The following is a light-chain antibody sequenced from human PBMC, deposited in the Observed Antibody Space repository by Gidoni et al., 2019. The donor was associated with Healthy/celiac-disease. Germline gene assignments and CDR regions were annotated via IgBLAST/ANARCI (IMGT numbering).Light chain of an antibody. J-gene: IGLJ3*02. CDR2: DVS. V-gene: IGLV2-14*03. CDR1: SSDVGCYNY. CDR3: STYTSSSTL. Sequence: QSALTQPASVSGSPGQSITISCTGTSSDVGCYNYVSWYQQHPVKAPKLMSYDVSNRPAGVSNRFSGSKSGNTASLTISVLQAEDEADYDCSTYTSSSTLFGGGTKLTVL.